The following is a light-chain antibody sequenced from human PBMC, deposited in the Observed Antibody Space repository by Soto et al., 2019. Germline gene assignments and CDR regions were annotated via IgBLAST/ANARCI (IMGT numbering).Light chain of an antibody. V-gene: IGKV3-20*01. CDR3: KQFSSYPLT. CDR2: DAY. CDR1: QSVSSY. J-gene: IGKJ4*01. Sequence: EVVMTQSPANLSVSPGERATLSCRASQSVSSYLAWYQQKPGQAHRLLIYDAYFRATGIQDRFSGSGSGTDFTLTISRLEPEDFAVYYCKQFSSYPLTFGGGTKVDIK.